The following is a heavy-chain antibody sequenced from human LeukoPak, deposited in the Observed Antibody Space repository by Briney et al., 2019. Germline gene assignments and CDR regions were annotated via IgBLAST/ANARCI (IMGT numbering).Heavy chain of an antibody. CDR1: GYTFTSYY. D-gene: IGHD6-6*01. CDR3: ARPYSSSSPLDAFDI. CDR2: INPSGGST. Sequence: ASVKVSCKASGYTFTSYYMHWVRQAPGQGLEWMGIINPSGGSTSYAQKFQGRVTMTRDMSTSTVYMELSSLRSEDTAVYYCARPYSSSSPLDAFDIWGQGTMVTVSS. V-gene: IGHV1-46*01. J-gene: IGHJ3*02.